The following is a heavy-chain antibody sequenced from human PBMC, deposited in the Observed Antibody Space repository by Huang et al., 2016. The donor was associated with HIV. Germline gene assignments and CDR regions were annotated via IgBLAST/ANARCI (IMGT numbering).Heavy chain of an antibody. CDR3: AAYHLLPLVGAFDL. V-gene: IGHV1-24*01. CDR1: GHSLTELS. Sequence: QVQLVQSGAELKKPGASVKVSCKVFGHSLTELSRHWVRQSLGKGLDGIGWFDPEDGNTMDAQNIRGRVTMTEDSYTDTAYMDLRSLRPEDTAVYYCAAYHLLPLVGAFDLWGHGTMVTVSS. CDR2: FDPEDGNT. J-gene: IGHJ3*01. D-gene: IGHD1-26*01.